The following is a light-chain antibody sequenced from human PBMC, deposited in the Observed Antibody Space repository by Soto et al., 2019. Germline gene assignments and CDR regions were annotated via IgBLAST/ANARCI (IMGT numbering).Light chain of an antibody. V-gene: IGKV1-5*01. Sequence: DVPMTLYHSTLSGSVGDRVNITSRASQTISSWLAWYQQKPGKAPKLLIYGASSLHSGTPARFSGSGYGTEFTLTISSLQSEDIASYFCQKYNYLPLTFGQVTLLDIK. CDR2: GAS. CDR1: QTISSW. CDR3: QKYNYLPLT. J-gene: IGKJ5*01.